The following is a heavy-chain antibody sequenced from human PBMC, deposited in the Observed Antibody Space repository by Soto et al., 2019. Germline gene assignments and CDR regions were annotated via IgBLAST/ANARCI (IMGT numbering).Heavy chain of an antibody. CDR2: IYYSGST. Sequence: SETLSLTCTVSGGSISSGGYYWSWIRQHPGKSLEWIGYIYYSGSTYYNPSPKSRVTISVDTSKNQFPLKLSSVTAADTAVYYCARDLSAYGSGSPNWFDPWGQGTLVTVSS. V-gene: IGHV4-31*03. CDR3: ARDLSAYGSGSPNWFDP. J-gene: IGHJ5*02. CDR1: GGSISSGGYY. D-gene: IGHD3-10*01.